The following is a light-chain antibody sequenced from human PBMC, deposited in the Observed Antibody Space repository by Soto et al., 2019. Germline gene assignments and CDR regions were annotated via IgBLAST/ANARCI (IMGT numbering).Light chain of an antibody. CDR3: QQYNNWPLGT. Sequence: ETAMTQSPVTLSLSPGERATLSCRASQTVGDNVAWYRQKPGQPPSLLIYGASTRAPGVPARFSGSGSGTDFILTIGSLQSEDFGFYCCQQYNNWPLGTFGQGTRVEI. V-gene: IGKV3-15*01. J-gene: IGKJ1*01. CDR2: GAS. CDR1: QTVGDN.